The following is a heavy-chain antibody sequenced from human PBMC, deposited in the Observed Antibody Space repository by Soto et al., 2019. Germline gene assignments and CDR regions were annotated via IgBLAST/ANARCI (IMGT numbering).Heavy chain of an antibody. CDR1: GYTFTSYA. Sequence: ASVKVSCKASGYTFTSYAMHWVRQAPGQRLEWMGWINAGNGNTKYSQKFQGRVTITRDTSASTAYMELSSLRSEDTAVYYCARDVVEQLVAIGYYYYYIDVWGKGTTVTVSS. CDR3: ARDVVEQLVAIGYYYYYIDV. CDR2: INAGNGNT. V-gene: IGHV1-3*01. D-gene: IGHD6-6*01. J-gene: IGHJ6*03.